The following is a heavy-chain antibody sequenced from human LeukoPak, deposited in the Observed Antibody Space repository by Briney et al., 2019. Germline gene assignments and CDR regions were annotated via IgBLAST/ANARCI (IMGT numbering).Heavy chain of an antibody. CDR1: GFTVSSNY. CDR2: IYSGGST. D-gene: IGHD6-19*01. Sequence: PGGSLRLPCAASGFTVSSNYMSWVRQAPGKGLEWVSVIYSGGSTYYADSVKGRFTISRDNSKNTLYLQMNSLRAEDTAVYYCARDFPGIGVAGTRPLDYWGQGTLVTVSS. CDR3: ARDFPGIGVAGTRPLDY. V-gene: IGHV3-53*01. J-gene: IGHJ4*02.